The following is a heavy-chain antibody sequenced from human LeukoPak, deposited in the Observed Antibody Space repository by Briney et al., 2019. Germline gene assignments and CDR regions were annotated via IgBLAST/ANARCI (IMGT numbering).Heavy chain of an antibody. Sequence: GASVKVSCKASGYTFTSYGINWVRQAPGQGLEWMGWINPNSGGTNYAQKFQGRVTMTRDTSISTAYMELSRLRSDDTAVYYCARGCDQAAAGTYRWFDPWGQGTLVTVSS. V-gene: IGHV1-2*02. D-gene: IGHD6-13*01. CDR2: INPNSGGT. J-gene: IGHJ5*02. CDR3: ARGCDQAAAGTYRWFDP. CDR1: GYTFTSYG.